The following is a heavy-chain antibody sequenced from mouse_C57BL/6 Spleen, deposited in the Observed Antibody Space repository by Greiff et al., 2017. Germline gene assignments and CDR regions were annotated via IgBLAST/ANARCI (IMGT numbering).Heavy chain of an antibody. CDR3: SRYEDYVTDYFDY. D-gene: IGHD2-4*01. J-gene: IGHJ2*01. V-gene: IGHV1-63*01. CDR2: IYPGGGYT. Sequence: QVQLQQSGAELVRPGTSVTMSCKASGYTFTNYWIGWAKQRPGHGLEWIGDIYPGGGYTNYNEKFKGKATLTADKSSSTAYMQCRSLTSVDSAIYYGSRYEDYVTDYFDYWGQGTTLTVSS. CDR1: GYTFTNYW.